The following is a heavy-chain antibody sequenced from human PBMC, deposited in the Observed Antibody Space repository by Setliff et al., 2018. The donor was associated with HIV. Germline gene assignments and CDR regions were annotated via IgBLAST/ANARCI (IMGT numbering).Heavy chain of an antibody. Sequence: SETLSLTCTVSGGSISSGIYYWSWIRQPAGQGLEWIGHIYTSGSTNYSPSVKSRVTISVDTSKNQFSLRLNSVTAADTAVYYCARASVGATGLCAFEIWGQGTMVTVSS. D-gene: IGHD1-26*01. V-gene: IGHV4-61*09. CDR1: GGSISSGIYY. J-gene: IGHJ3*02. CDR2: IYTSGST. CDR3: ARASVGATGLCAFEI.